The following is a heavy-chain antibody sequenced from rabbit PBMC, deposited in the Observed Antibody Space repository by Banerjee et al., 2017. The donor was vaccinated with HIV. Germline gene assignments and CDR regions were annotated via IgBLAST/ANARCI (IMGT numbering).Heavy chain of an antibody. D-gene: IGHD1-1*01. V-gene: IGHV1S40*01. Sequence: QSLEESGGGLVQPEGSLALTCKASGFSFSSSDYICWVRQAPGKGLEWISCIAGSSSGFTYSATWAKGRFTISKTSSTTVTLQLNSLTAADTATYFCARDLTDVIGWNFGWWGPGTLVTVS. CDR1: GFSFSSSDY. J-gene: IGHJ4*01. CDR2: IAGSSSGFT. CDR3: ARDLTDVIGWNFGW.